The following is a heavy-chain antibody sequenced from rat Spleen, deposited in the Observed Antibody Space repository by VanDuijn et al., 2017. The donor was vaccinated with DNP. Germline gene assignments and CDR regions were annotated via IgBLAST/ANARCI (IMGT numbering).Heavy chain of an antibody. Sequence: EVQLVESGGGLVQPGRSLKLSCAASGFTFSNYYMAWVRQAPMKGLEWVTTITYVGKITYYRDSVRGRFTISRDYARSTLYLQMDSLRSEDTATYYCGRRRPHTTGTLFDYWGQGVMVTVSS. D-gene: IGHD1-7*01. J-gene: IGHJ2*01. CDR2: ITYVGKIT. CDR3: GRRRPHTTGTLFDY. V-gene: IGHV5-7*01. CDR1: GFTFSNYY.